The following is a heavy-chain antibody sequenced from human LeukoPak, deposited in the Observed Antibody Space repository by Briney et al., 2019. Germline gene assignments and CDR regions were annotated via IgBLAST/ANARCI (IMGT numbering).Heavy chain of an antibody. D-gene: IGHD3-10*01. J-gene: IGHJ4*02. CDR2: ISGGSGNI. V-gene: IGHV3-23*01. CDR3: AKGSDYYGSVTSKKTD. Sequence: PGGSLRLSCSVSGFTFSNYAVHWVHQAPGKGLEWVSLISGGSGNIYYVDSVKGRFTISRENSKNTLYVQMTSLRAGDTAIYYCAKGSDYYGSVTSKKTDWGQGTLVTVSS. CDR1: GFTFSNYA.